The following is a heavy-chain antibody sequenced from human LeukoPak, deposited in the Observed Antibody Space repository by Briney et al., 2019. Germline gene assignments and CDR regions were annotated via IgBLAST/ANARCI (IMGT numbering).Heavy chain of an antibody. CDR1: GFTFSSYG. CDR2: ISYDGSNK. D-gene: IGHD2-2*01. V-gene: IGHV3-30*18. Sequence: PGGSLRLSCAASGFTFSSYGMHWVRQAPGKGLEWVAVISYDGSNKYYADSVKGRFTISRDNSKNTLYLQMNSLRAEDTAVYYCAKDAYCSSTSCGYYGMDVWGQGTTVTVSS. CDR3: AKDAYCSSTSCGYYGMDV. J-gene: IGHJ6*02.